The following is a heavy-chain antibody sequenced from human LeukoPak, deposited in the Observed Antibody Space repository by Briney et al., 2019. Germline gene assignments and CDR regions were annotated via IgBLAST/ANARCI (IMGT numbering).Heavy chain of an antibody. D-gene: IGHD6-13*01. Sequence: PGGSLRLSCAASGFTFSNYWMHWVRQGPGKGLVWVSRVNNDGSSTAYADSVRGRFTISRDNAKNTLYLQMNSLRAEDTAAYYCVGAAANTTPRPWGQGTLVTVSS. CDR2: VNNDGSST. J-gene: IGHJ4*02. CDR3: VGAAANTTPRP. CDR1: GFTFSNYW. V-gene: IGHV3-74*01.